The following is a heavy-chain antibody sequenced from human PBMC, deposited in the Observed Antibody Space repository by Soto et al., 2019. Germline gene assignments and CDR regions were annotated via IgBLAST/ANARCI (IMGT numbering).Heavy chain of an antibody. CDR3: ARGWKRVYNWNDRAAQGHAFDI. D-gene: IGHD1-20*01. CDR2: IGTAGDT. Sequence: GGSLRLSCAASGFTFSSYDMHWVRQATGKGLEWVSAIGTAGDTYYPGSVKGRFTISRENAKNSLYLQMNSLRAGDTAVYYCARGWKRVYNWNDRAAQGHAFDIWGQGTMVTVSS. CDR1: GFTFSSYD. V-gene: IGHV3-13*01. J-gene: IGHJ3*02.